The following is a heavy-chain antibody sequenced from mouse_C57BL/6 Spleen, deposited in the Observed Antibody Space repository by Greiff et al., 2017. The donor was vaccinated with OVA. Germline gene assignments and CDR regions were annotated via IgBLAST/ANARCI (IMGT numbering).Heavy chain of an antibody. J-gene: IGHJ4*01. CDR3: ASDGY. CDR2: ISDGGSYT. CDR1: GFTFSSYA. Sequence: EVLLVESGGGLVKPGGSLKLSCAASGFTFSSYAMSWVRQTPEKRLEWVATISDGGSYTYYPDNVKGRFTISRDNAKNNLYLQMSHLQSEDTAMYYCASDGYWGQGTSVTVSS. V-gene: IGHV5-4*01.